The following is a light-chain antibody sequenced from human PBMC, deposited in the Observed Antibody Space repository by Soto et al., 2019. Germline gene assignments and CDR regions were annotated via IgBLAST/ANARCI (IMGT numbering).Light chain of an antibody. Sequence: DIQMTQSPSTLSGSVGDRVTITCRASQNIRNWLAWYQQKPGKAPKLLIYDASSLESGVPSRFSGSGSGTEFTLTISSLQPDDFATYYCQQYNSYQYTFGQGTKVHIK. V-gene: IGKV1-5*01. CDR3: QQYNSYQYT. CDR1: QNIRNW. J-gene: IGKJ2*01. CDR2: DAS.